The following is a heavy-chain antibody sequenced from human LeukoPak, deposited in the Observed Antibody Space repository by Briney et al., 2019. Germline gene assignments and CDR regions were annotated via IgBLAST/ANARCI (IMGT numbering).Heavy chain of an antibody. CDR2: IRSSGSTI. V-gene: IGHV3-48*03. Sequence: GGSLRLSCAASGFTFSSYEMNWVRQAPGKGLEWVSYIRSSGSTIYYADSGKGRFTISRDNAKNSLYLQMNSLRAEDTAVYYCARARRGYCSGGSCYVSGDFDYRGQGTLVTVSS. CDR3: ARARRGYCSGGSCYVSGDFDY. CDR1: GFTFSSYE. J-gene: IGHJ4*02. D-gene: IGHD2-15*01.